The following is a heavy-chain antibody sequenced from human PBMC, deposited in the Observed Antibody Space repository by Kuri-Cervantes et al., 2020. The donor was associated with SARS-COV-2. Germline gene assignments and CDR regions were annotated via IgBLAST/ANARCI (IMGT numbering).Heavy chain of an antibody. Sequence: GGSLRLSCAASEFTFRNYAMHWVRQAPGKGLEWVSAISGSGGSTYYADSVKGRFTISRDNSKNTLYLQMNSLRAEDTAVYYCAKAAYYDYVPDYWGQGTLVTVSS. CDR1: EFTFRNYA. J-gene: IGHJ4*02. D-gene: IGHD3-16*01. CDR3: AKAAYYDYVPDY. CDR2: ISGSGGST. V-gene: IGHV3-23*01.